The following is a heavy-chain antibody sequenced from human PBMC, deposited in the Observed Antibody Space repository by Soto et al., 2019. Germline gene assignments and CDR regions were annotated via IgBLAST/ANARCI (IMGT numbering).Heavy chain of an antibody. CDR2: INHSGST. CDR1: GGSFSGYY. D-gene: IGHD3-9*01. V-gene: IGHV4-34*01. CDR3: ASHGEYYDILTGPNWFDP. Sequence: SETLSLTCAVYGGSFSGYYWSWIRQPPGKGLEWIGEINHSGSTNYNPSLKSRVTISVDTSKNQFSLKLSSVTAADTAVYYCASHGEYYDILTGPNWFDPWGQGTLVTVSS. J-gene: IGHJ5*02.